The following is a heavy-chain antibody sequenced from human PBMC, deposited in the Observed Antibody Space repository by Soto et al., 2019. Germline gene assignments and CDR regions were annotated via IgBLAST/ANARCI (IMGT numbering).Heavy chain of an antibody. CDR3: VHRHYNLGKYGMDV. CDR2: FYWDDTK. CDR1: GFSLSTTGVG. Sequence: QITLKESGPTVVKPTQTLTLTCTFSGFSLSTTGVGVGWIRQPPGKALEWLALFYWDDTKRYSPSLKTRLTIPKDTSKNQVVLTMTNMDPVETATYYCVHRHYNLGKYGMDVWGQGTTVTVSS. J-gene: IGHJ6*02. D-gene: IGHD1-1*01. V-gene: IGHV2-5*02.